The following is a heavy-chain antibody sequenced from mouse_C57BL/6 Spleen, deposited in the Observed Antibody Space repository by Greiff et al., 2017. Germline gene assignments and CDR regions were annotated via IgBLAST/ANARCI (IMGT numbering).Heavy chain of an antibody. J-gene: IGHJ3*01. Sequence: EVQLQESGPGLVKPSQSLSLTCSVTGYSITSGYYWNWIRQFPGNKLEWMGYISYDGSNNYNPSLKNRISITRDTSKNQFFLKLNSVTTEDTATYYCAMGYYGSSYPSYWGQGTLVTVSA. CDR2: ISYDGSN. D-gene: IGHD1-1*01. V-gene: IGHV3-6*01. CDR1: GYSITSGYY. CDR3: AMGYYGSSYPSY.